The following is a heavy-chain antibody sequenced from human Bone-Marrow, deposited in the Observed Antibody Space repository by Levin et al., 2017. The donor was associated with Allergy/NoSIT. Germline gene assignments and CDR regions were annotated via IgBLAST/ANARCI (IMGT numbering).Heavy chain of an antibody. D-gene: IGHD5-18*01. CDR2: INPNSGGT. CDR1: GYTFTGYY. V-gene: IGHV1-2*06. J-gene: IGHJ4*02. Sequence: GGSLRLSCKASGYTFTGYYMHWVRQAPGQGLEWMGRINPNSGGTNYAQKFQGRVTMTRDTSISTAYMELSRLRSDDTAVYYCARDRPRYSYGFRGVGTIDYWGQGTLVTVSS. CDR3: ARDRPRYSYGFRGVGTIDY.